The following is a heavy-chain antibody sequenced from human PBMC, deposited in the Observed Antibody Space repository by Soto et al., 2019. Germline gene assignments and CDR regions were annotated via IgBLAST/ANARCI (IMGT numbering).Heavy chain of an antibody. CDR2: ISAYNGNT. CDR3: ARDLRGDYGDDDCNY. J-gene: IGHJ4*02. V-gene: IGHV1-18*01. CDR1: GYTFTSYV. Sequence: QVQLVQSGAEVKKPGASVKVSCKASGYTFTSYVISWVRQAPGQGLEWMGWISAYNGNTNYAQKLQSRVTMTPDTSTSTAYMELRSLRSDDTAVYYCARDLRGDYGDDDCNYWGQGPLVTVSS. D-gene: IGHD4-17*01.